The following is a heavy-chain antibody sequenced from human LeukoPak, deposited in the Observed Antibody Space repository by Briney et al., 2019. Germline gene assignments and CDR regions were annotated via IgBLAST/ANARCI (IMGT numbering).Heavy chain of an antibody. V-gene: IGHV4-4*09. CDR1: GGSISSYY. D-gene: IGHD1-26*01. CDR3: ACQGTHSGSYFDY. J-gene: IGHJ4*02. Sequence: PSETLSLTCTVSGGSISSYYWSWIRQPPGKGLEWIGYIYTSGSTNYNPSLKSRVTISVDTSKNQFSLKLSSVTAADTAVYYCACQGTHSGSYFDYWGQGTLVTVSS. CDR2: IYTSGST.